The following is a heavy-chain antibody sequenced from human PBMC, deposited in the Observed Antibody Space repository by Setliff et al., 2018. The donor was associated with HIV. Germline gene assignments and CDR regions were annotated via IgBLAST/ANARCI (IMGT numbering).Heavy chain of an antibody. Sequence: SETLSLTCTVSGGSISSRGSYYWSWIRQPAGKGLEWIGHIYTSGSTNYNPSLKSRATISVDTSKNQFSLKLSSVTAADSAVYYCARIVATITCYDYWGQGTLVTVSS. J-gene: IGHJ4*02. CDR2: IYTSGST. CDR3: ARIVATITCYDY. V-gene: IGHV4-61*09. CDR1: GGSISSRGSYY. D-gene: IGHD5-12*01.